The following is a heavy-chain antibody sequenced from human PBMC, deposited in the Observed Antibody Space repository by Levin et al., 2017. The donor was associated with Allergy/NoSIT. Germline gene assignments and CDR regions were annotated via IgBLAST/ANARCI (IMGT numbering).Heavy chain of an antibody. CDR3: ARAGGTRGHWYFDL. Sequence: SQTLSLTCTVSGGSISSGDYYWSWIRQPPGKGLEWIGYIYYSGSTYYNPSLKSRVTISVDTSKNQFSLKLSSVTAADTAVYYCARAGGTRGHWYFDLWGRGTLVTVSS. V-gene: IGHV4-30-4*01. J-gene: IGHJ2*01. CDR2: IYYSGST. D-gene: IGHD2-15*01. CDR1: GGSISSGDYY.